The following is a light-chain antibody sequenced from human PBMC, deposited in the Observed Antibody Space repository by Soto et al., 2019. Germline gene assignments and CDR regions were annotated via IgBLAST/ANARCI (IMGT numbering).Light chain of an antibody. CDR2: GAS. CDR3: QQYNNWWT. Sequence: MTQSPSTLPASVGDRFTITCRASQSISNWLAWYQQKRGQAPRLLIYGASTRATGVPARFSGSGSGTEFTLNISSLQSEDFAVYYCQQYNNWWTFGQGTQVDI. J-gene: IGKJ1*01. V-gene: IGKV3-15*01. CDR1: QSISNW.